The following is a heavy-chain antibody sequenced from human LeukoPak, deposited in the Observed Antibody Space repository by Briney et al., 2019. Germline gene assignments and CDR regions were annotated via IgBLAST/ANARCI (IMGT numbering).Heavy chain of an antibody. D-gene: IGHD3-9*01. Sequence: ASVKVSCKASAYTFTSYNINWVRQATGQGLEWMGWMNPNSGNTGYAQKFQGRVTMTRDTSISTAYMELSRLRSDDTAVYYCARARYDILTGYYSLFDYWGQGTLVTVSS. V-gene: IGHV1-8*01. CDR3: ARARYDILTGYYSLFDY. CDR1: AYTFTSYN. CDR2: MNPNSGNT. J-gene: IGHJ4*02.